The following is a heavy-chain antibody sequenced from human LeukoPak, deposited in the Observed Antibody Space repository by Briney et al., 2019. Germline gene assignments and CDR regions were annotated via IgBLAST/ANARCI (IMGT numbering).Heavy chain of an antibody. CDR2: IYYSGST. Sequence: NPSETLSLTCTVSGGSISSGGYYWSWIRQHPGKGLEWIGYIYYSGSTYYNPSLKSRVTISVDTSKNQFSLKLSSVTAADTAVYYCARVRYYDSSAGDFDYWGQGTLVTVSS. CDR3: ARVRYYDSSAGDFDY. D-gene: IGHD3-22*01. CDR1: GGSISSGGYY. V-gene: IGHV4-31*03. J-gene: IGHJ4*02.